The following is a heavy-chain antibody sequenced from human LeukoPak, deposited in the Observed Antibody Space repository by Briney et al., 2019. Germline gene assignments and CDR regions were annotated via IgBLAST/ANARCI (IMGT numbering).Heavy chain of an antibody. Sequence: SETLSLTCTVSGGSISSYYWSWIRQPPGKGLEWIGNVYFSGNTYYSPPLTNYNPSLKSRVTISGDTSKNQFSLKLNSVTAADTAVYYCARHRGDSMGVDFWGQGTPVTVSS. CDR2: VYFSGNTYYSPPLT. V-gene: IGHV4-59*08. J-gene: IGHJ4*02. D-gene: IGHD1-26*01. CDR3: ARHRGDSMGVDF. CDR1: GGSISSYY.